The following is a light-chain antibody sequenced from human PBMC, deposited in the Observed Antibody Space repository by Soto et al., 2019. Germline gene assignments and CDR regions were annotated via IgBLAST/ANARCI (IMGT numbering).Light chain of an antibody. Sequence: QSALTQHASVSGSRGQSITISCIGTSSDVGSYNLVSWYQQHPGKAPKVLSYEVSEPPSGVSNRSYGSKYGNPASLTISRLQAEDEAEYYCCAYAGSRTHVLFGGGTKLTVL. J-gene: IGLJ2*01. CDR1: SSDVGSYNL. V-gene: IGLV2-23*02. CDR2: EVS. CDR3: CAYAGSRTHVL.